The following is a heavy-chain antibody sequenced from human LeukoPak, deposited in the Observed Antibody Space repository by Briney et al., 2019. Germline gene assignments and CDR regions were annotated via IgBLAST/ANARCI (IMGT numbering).Heavy chain of an antibody. CDR1: GGSSSGYY. CDR3: ARVPGYSSGWWPLDY. CDR2: INHSGST. D-gene: IGHD6-19*01. V-gene: IGHV4-34*01. Sequence: SETLSLTCAVYGGSSSGYYWSWIRQPPGKGLEWIGEINHSGSTNYNSSLKSRVTISVDTSKNQFSLKLSSVTAADTAVYYCARVPGYSSGWWPLDYWGQGTLVTVSS. J-gene: IGHJ4*02.